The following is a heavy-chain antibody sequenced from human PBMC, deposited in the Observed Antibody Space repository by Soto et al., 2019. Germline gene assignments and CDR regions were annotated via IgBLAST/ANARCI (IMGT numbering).Heavy chain of an antibody. CDR3: ARIAVDIYMIYCSDP. J-gene: IGHJ5*02. D-gene: IGHD2-21*01. CDR2: VYFSGST. CDR1: ADSVSSGDSY. V-gene: IGHV4-61*08. Sequence: SETLSLTCSVSADSVSSGDSYWSWIRQPPGKGLEWIGHVYFSGSTNYIPSLKSRLTMSVDTAKNQFSLKLNSVTAADTAVYYCARIAVDIYMIYCSDPWGQRSQVTVCS.